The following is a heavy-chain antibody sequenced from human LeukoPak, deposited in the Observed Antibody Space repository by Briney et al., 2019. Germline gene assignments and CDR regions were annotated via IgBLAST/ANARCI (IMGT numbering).Heavy chain of an antibody. CDR2: IYHSGST. Sequence: SETLSLTCAVSGGSISSSNWWSWVRQPPGKGLEWIGEIYHSGSTYYNPSLKSRVTISVDTSKNQFSLKLSSVTAADTAVYYCARAGEEVVWYFDLWGRGTLVTVSS. D-gene: IGHD2-15*01. V-gene: IGHV4-4*02. CDR3: ARAGEEVVWYFDL. CDR1: GGSISSSNW. J-gene: IGHJ2*01.